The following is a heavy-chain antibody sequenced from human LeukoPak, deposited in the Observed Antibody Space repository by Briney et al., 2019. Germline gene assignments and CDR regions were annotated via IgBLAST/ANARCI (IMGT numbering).Heavy chain of an antibody. CDR2: IYYSGST. CDR3: ARDDSLASFDY. CDR1: GGSISSSSYY. V-gene: IGHV4-39*07. J-gene: IGHJ4*02. Sequence: PSETLSLTCTVSGGSISSSSYYWGWIRQPPGKGLEWIGSIYYSGSTYYNPSLKSRVTISVDTSKDQFSLKLSSVTAADTAVYYCARDDSLASFDYWGQGTLVTVSS. D-gene: IGHD5-18*01.